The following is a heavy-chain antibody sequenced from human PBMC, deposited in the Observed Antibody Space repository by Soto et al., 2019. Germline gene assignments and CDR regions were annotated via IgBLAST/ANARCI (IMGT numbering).Heavy chain of an antibody. CDR3: ARPRRVIPAAITAFDM. Sequence: QVQLVESGGGLVKPGGSLRLSCAASGFTFSDFYMSWIRRAPGKGLEWVSYISSSGPTMFYADSVKGRFTISRDNAKSSLYLQMNSPRAEDTAGYYSARPRRVIPAAITAFDMWGQGTRVPVSS. CDR2: ISSSGPTM. D-gene: IGHD2-2*01. V-gene: IGHV3-11*01. J-gene: IGHJ3*02. CDR1: GFTFSDFY.